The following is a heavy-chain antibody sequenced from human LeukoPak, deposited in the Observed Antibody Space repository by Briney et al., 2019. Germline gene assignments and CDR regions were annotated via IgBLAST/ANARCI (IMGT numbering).Heavy chain of an antibody. CDR1: GGSINGFH. CDR2: ISHTGNT. CDR3: ARVGDCGDDCYSHDY. V-gene: IGHV4-59*08. J-gene: IGHJ4*02. D-gene: IGHD2-21*02. Sequence: SETLSLTCTVSGGSINGFHWGWVRQPPGKGLEYLGFISHTGNTNYSPSLKSRVTISIDTSKNHFSLALRSVTAADTAVYFCARVGDCGDDCYSHDYWGQGTLVSVSS.